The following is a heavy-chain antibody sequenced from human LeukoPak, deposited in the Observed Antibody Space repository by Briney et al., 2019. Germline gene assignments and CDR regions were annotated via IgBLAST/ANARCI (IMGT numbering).Heavy chain of an antibody. V-gene: IGHV4-4*07. CDR1: GGSISSYY. CDR3: ARDQGYHYDSSGYRNFDY. J-gene: IGHJ4*02. D-gene: IGHD3-22*01. Sequence: SETLSLTCTVSGGSISSYYWSWIQQPAGKGLEWIGRIYTSGSTNYNPSLKSRVTMSVDTSKNQFSLKLSSVTAADTAVYYCARDQGYHYDSSGYRNFDYWGQGTLVTVSS. CDR2: IYTSGST.